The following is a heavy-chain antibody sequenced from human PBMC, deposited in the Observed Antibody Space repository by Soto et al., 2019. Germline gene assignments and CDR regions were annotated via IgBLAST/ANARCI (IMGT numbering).Heavy chain of an antibody. J-gene: IGHJ5*02. Sequence: SETLSLTCTVSGGSISSYYWSWIRQPPGKGLEWIGYIYYSGSTNYNPSLKSRVTISVDTSKNQFSLKLSSVTAADTAVYYCARDSSFSSTWTNWFDPWGQGTLVTVSS. CDR3: ARDSSFSSTWTNWFDP. D-gene: IGHD2-2*01. CDR1: GGSISSYY. CDR2: IYYSGST. V-gene: IGHV4-59*01.